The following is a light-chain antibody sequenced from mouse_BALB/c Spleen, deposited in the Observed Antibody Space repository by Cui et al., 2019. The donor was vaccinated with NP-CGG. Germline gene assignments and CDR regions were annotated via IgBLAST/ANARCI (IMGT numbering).Light chain of an antibody. J-gene: IGLJ1*01. CDR3: ALWYSNHWV. CDR1: TGAVTTSNY. V-gene: IGLV1*01. CDR2: GTN. Sequence: HAFVTEESALTTSPGETVTLTCRSSTGAVTTSNYANWVQEKPDHLFTGLLGGTNNRAPGVPARFSGSLIGDKAALTITGAQTEDEAIYFCALWYSNHWVFGGGTKLTVL.